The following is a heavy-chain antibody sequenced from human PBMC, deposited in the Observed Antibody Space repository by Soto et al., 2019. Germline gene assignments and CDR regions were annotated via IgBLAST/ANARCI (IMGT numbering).Heavy chain of an antibody. D-gene: IGHD3-22*01. CDR1: GGSISSGGYY. V-gene: IGHV4-31*03. Sequence: QVQLQESGPGLVKPSQTLSLTCTVSGGSISSGGYYWSWIRQHPGKGLEWIGYIYYSGSTYYNPSLKSRVTISVDTSKNPFSLKLSSMTAADTAVYYCASIVLRVGGYYLFDYWGQGTLVTVSS. CDR3: ASIVLRVGGYYLFDY. CDR2: IYYSGST. J-gene: IGHJ4*02.